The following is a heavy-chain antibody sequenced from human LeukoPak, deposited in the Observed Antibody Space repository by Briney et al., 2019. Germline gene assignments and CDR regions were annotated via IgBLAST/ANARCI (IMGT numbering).Heavy chain of an antibody. CDR2: IWFDGSNI. Sequence: GGSLRLSCVASGFTFSNYGMHWVRQAPGKGLEWVAIIWFDGSNIYYADSVKGRFTISRDNSKNTLFLQMNSLRAEDTAVYYCAREHGDYYFDYWGQGTLVTVSS. V-gene: IGHV3-33*01. CDR1: GFTFSNYG. J-gene: IGHJ4*02. CDR3: AREHGDYYFDY. D-gene: IGHD4-17*01.